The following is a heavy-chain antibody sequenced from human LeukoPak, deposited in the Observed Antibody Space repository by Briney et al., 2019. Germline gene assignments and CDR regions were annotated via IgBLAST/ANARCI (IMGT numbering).Heavy chain of an antibody. CDR3: ARHTTPDP. V-gene: IGHV3-7*01. CDR2: INLDGNEK. Sequence: GGSLRLSCAGSGFTFSDYWMSWVRQAPGKGLEWVANINLDGNEKHYVDSVKGRFTISRDNAKNSLFLHMNSLRAEDTAIYYCARHTTPDPWGQGALVTVSS. CDR1: GFTFSDYW. D-gene: IGHD1-14*01. J-gene: IGHJ5*02.